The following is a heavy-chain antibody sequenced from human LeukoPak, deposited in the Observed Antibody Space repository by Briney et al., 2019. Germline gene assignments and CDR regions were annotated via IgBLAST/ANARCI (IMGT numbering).Heavy chain of an antibody. J-gene: IGHJ6*02. V-gene: IGHV3-13*01. Sequence: GGSLRLSCAASGFTFSSYDMHWVRQATGKGLEWVSAIGTAGDTYYPGSVKGRFTISRENVKNSLYLQMNSLRAGDTAVYYCARVHYYYGMDVWGQGTTVTVSS. CDR3: ARVHYYYGMDV. CDR2: IGTAGDT. CDR1: GFTFSSYD.